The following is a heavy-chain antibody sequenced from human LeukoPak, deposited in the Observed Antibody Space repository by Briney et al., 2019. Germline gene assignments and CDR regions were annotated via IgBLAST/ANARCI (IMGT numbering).Heavy chain of an antibody. V-gene: IGHV4-39*01. Sequence: PSETLSLTCTVSGGSISSSSYYWGWIRQPPGKGLEWIGSIYYSGSTYYNPSLKSRVTISVDTSKNQSSLKLSSVTAADTAVYYCARVYSNYGGLLNWGQGTLVTVSS. CDR2: IYYSGST. J-gene: IGHJ4*02. D-gene: IGHD4-11*01. CDR3: ARVYSNYGGLLN. CDR1: GGSISSSSYY.